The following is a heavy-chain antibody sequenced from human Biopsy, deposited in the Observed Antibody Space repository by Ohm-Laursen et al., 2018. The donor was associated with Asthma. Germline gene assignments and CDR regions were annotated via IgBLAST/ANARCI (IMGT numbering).Heavy chain of an antibody. CDR2: IYYSGTT. D-gene: IGHD6-13*01. Sequence: SDTLSLTWSLSSGSGGYMRSGNYYWGWIRQPPGKGLEWVGSIYYSGTTYYNPSLESRVTVSADTSKNQFSLELTSATAADTAVYYCVRGSSSWHHGPFHYYYGLDVWGQGTTATVSS. CDR3: VRGSSSWHHGPFHYYYGLDV. CDR1: SGSGGYMRSGNYY. J-gene: IGHJ6*02. V-gene: IGHV4-39*01.